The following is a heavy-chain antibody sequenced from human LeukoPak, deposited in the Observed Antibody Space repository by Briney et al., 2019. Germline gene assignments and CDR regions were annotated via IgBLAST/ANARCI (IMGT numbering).Heavy chain of an antibody. CDR3: ASMNVYYYGSGTDY. CDR2: IKQDGSEK. J-gene: IGHJ4*02. D-gene: IGHD3-10*01. V-gene: IGHV3-7*01. Sequence: GGSLRLSCAASGFTFSSYWMSWVRQAPGKGLEWVANIKQDGSEKYYVDSVMGRFTISRDNAKNSLYLQMNSLRAEDTAVYYCASMNVYYYGSGTDYWGQGTLVTVSS. CDR1: GFTFSSYW.